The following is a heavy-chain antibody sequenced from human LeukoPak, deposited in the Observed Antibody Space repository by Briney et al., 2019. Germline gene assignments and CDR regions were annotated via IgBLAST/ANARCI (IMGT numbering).Heavy chain of an antibody. CDR1: GFTFSSYW. CDR3: ARDQEAMAAAGFFDY. J-gene: IGHJ4*02. V-gene: IGHV3-74*01. D-gene: IGHD6-13*01. Sequence: QPGGSLRLSCAASGFTFSSYWMHWVRQAPGKGLVWVSHINSDGSSTNYADSVKGRFTISRDNAKNTLYLQMNSLRAEDTAVYYCARDQEAMAAAGFFDYWGQGTLVTVSS. CDR2: INSDGSST.